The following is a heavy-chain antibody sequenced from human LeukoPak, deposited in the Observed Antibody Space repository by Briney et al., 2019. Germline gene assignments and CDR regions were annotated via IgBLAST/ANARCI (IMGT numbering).Heavy chain of an antibody. V-gene: IGHV1-2*02. CDR3: ARDIRPRVESFDY. CDR1: GYTFTDYH. Sequence: GASVKVSCMASGYTFTDYHLHWVRQAPGQGLEWMGWINPNSGGTNYAQKFQGRVTMTRDASINTAYMELSRVRSDDTAVYYCARDIRPRVESFDYWGQGTLVTVSS. D-gene: IGHD3-3*01. J-gene: IGHJ4*02. CDR2: INPNSGGT.